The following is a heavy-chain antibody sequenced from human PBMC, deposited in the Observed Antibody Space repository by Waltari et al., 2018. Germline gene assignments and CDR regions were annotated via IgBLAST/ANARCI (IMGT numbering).Heavy chain of an antibody. CDR2: IIPIFGTA. D-gene: IGHD6-19*01. CDR3: ARGAAVVFLFDY. CDR1: GGTFSRYA. V-gene: IGHV1-69*05. J-gene: IGHJ4*02. Sequence: QVQLVQSGAEVKQPGSSVQAYCKASGGTFSRYAIRWVRQAPGQGLEWRGGIIPIFGTANYAQKSQGRVTITTDESTSTAYMELSSLRSEDTAVYYCARGAAVVFLFDYWGQGTLVTVSS.